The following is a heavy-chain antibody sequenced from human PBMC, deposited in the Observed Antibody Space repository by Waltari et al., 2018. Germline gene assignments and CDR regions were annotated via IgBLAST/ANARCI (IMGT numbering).Heavy chain of an antibody. V-gene: IGHV4-59*13. J-gene: IGHJ6*02. Sequence: QVQLQESGPGLVKPSKTLSLTCTVSGGSINNYSWNWIRPPPGKGREWIGFIYYSGNTNYSPSLRSRVTISIDTSKSQFSLKLTSVTAADTAVYYCARGRLRDFDVDYQFYYAMDVWGQGTTVAVSS. CDR1: GGSINNYS. CDR2: IYYSGNT. D-gene: IGHD3-9*01. CDR3: ARGRLRDFDVDYQFYYAMDV.